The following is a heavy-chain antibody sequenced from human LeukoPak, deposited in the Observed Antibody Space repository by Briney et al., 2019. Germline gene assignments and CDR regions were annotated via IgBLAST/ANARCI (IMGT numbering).Heavy chain of an antibody. CDR2: IKSKAYGGTT. J-gene: IGHJ4*02. V-gene: IGHV3-49*04. Sequence: GGSLRLSCTASGFTFGDYAMSWVRQAPGKGLEWVGFIKSKAYGGTTEYAASVKGRFTISRDDSKNIAYLQMNSLKTEDTAVYYCSKDITDCWGQGTLVTVSS. D-gene: IGHD1-14*01. CDR3: SKDITDC. CDR1: GFTFGDYA.